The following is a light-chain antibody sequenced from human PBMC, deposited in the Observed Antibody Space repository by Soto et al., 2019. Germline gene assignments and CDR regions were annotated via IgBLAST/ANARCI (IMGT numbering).Light chain of an antibody. J-gene: IGKJ1*01. CDR1: QSVGSTY. V-gene: IGKV3-20*01. CDR3: QQYTAWPLT. CDR2: DTS. Sequence: ETVLTQSPGTLSLSPGERATLSCRASQSVGSTYLAWYQHKPGQAPRLLIYDTSTRATGIPDRFSGSGSGTDFTLAISRLEPEDFAVYYCQQYTAWPLTFGQGTKVDIK.